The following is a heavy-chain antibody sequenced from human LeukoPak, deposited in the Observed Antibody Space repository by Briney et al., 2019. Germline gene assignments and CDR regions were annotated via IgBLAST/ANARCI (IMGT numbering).Heavy chain of an antibody. Sequence: PGGSLRLSCSASGFTFSSYDMHWVRQAPGKGLEYVSAISSNGGSTYYADSVKGRFTISRDNSKNTLYLQMSSLRAEDTAVYYCVTTYYDSSGYFFPFDYWGQGTLVTVSS. CDR1: GFTFSSYD. J-gene: IGHJ4*02. CDR3: VTTYYDSSGYFFPFDY. CDR2: ISSNGGST. D-gene: IGHD3-22*01. V-gene: IGHV3-64D*06.